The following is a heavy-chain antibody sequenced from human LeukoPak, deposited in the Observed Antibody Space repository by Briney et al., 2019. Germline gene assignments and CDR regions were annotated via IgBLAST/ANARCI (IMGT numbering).Heavy chain of an antibody. V-gene: IGHV4-59*01. J-gene: IGHJ4*02. D-gene: IGHD2-15*01. Sequence: KSSETLSLTCTVSGGSINNYYWSWIRQPPGKGLECIGYVHYSGTTNYNPSLKSRVTISVDTSKNQFSLKLNSVTAADTAVYYCARHGGGGGLFDYWGQGALVTVCS. CDR2: VHYSGTT. CDR1: GGSINNYY. CDR3: ARHGGGGGLFDY.